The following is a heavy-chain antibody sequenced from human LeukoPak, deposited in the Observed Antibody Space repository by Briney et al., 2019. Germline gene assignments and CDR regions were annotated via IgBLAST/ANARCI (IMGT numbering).Heavy chain of an antibody. D-gene: IGHD6-13*01. V-gene: IGHV3-7*01. CDR1: GFTFSSYG. J-gene: IGHJ6*03. CDR3: ARLPRGSSWPYYYYYDYMDV. CDR2: IKQDGSEK. Sequence: GGTLRLSCAASGFTFSSYGMSWVRQAPGKGLEGVANIKQDGSEKYYVDSVKGRFTISRDNAKNSLYLQMNSLRAEDTAVYYCARLPRGSSWPYYYYYDYMDVWGKGTTVTISS.